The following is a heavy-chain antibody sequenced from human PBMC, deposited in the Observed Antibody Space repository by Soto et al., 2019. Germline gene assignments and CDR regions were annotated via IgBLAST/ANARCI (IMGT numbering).Heavy chain of an antibody. CDR2: IFYLGSS. Sequence: PETLSLTCTVSGDSIISSDFYWGWVRQPPGKGLEWIGSIFYLGSSYYNPSLKSRVTMSVDTSKNQFSLRLRSVTAADTALYFCARHSLALRKNNWFDPWGQGIMVTVSS. D-gene: IGHD3-3*02. V-gene: IGHV4-39*01. J-gene: IGHJ5*02. CDR1: GDSIISSDFY. CDR3: ARHSLALRKNNWFDP.